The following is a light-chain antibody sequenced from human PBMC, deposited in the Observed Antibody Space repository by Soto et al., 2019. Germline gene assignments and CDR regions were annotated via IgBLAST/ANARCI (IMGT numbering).Light chain of an antibody. CDR2: GNS. Sequence: QSVLTQRPSASGAPGQRVTISCTGSSSNIGAGYDVHWYQQLPGTAPKLLIYGNSNRPSGVPDRFSGSKSGTSASLAITGLQAEDEADYYCQSYDSSLSGYVFGTGTKVTVL. CDR1: SSNIGAGYD. CDR3: QSYDSSLSGYV. J-gene: IGLJ1*01. V-gene: IGLV1-40*01.